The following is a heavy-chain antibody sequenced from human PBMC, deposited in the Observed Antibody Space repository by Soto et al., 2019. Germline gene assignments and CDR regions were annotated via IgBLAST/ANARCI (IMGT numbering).Heavy chain of an antibody. CDR1: GGSFSGYY. Sequence: SETLSLTCAVYGGSFSGYYWSWIRQPPGKGLEWIGEINHSGSTNYNPSLKSRVTISVDTSKNQFSLKLSSVTAADTAVYYCARIGSAAGTDNYYYYYGMDVWGQGPTVTVSS. D-gene: IGHD6-13*01. J-gene: IGHJ6*02. V-gene: IGHV4-34*01. CDR3: ARIGSAAGTDNYYYYYGMDV. CDR2: INHSGST.